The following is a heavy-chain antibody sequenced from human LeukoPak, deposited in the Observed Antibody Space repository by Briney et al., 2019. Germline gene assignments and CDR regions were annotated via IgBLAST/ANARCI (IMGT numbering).Heavy chain of an antibody. J-gene: IGHJ6*02. V-gene: IGHV1-69*13. CDR2: IIPIFGTA. CDR1: GGTFSSYA. CDR3: AGSRIVVATAIRVYYYYGMDV. D-gene: IGHD2-21*02. Sequence: SVKVSCKASGGTFSSYAISWVRQAPGQGLEWMGGIIPIFGTANYAQKFQGRVTITADESTSTAYMELSSLRSEDTAVYYCAGSRIVVATAIRVYYYYGMDVWGQGTTVTVSS.